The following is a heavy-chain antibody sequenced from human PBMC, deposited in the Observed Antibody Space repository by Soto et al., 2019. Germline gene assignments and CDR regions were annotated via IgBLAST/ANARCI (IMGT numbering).Heavy chain of an antibody. D-gene: IGHD3-3*01. CDR2: ISGSGGST. CDR3: AKERNFWSGTAGFDS. V-gene: IGHV3-23*01. Sequence: GGSLRLSCVGSGFTFSMFAMSWVRQAPGKGLEWISSISGSGGSTYYADFVKGRFTVSRDNSKTTVFLQMNSLRTEDTAVYFCAKERNFWSGTAGFDSWGQGSPVTVSS. CDR1: GFTFSMFA. J-gene: IGHJ5*01.